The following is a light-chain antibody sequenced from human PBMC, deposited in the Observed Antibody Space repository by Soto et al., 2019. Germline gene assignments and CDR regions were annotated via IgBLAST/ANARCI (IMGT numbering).Light chain of an antibody. Sequence: EIVLTQSPGTLSLSPGERATLSCRASQSVSGSFLAWYQQKPGQAPRLLIYNTSCRATGIPDGVSGSGSGTAFTVTISRLELADFAGDYCQQYGSSLLTFGGGTKVEIK. CDR2: NTS. J-gene: IGKJ4*01. V-gene: IGKV3-20*01. CDR1: QSVSGSF. CDR3: QQYGSSLLT.